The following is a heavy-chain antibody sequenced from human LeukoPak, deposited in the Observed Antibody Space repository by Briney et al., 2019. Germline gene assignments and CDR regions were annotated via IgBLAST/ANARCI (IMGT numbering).Heavy chain of an antibody. CDR1: GFTFSSYW. CDR2: INSDGSST. J-gene: IGHJ4*02. Sequence: GGSLRLSCAASGFTFSSYWMHWVRQAPGKGLVWVSRINSDGSSTSYADSVKGRFTISRDNAKNTLYLQMNSLRAEDTAVYYCARGPENYDFWSGLNFDYWGQGTLVTVSS. V-gene: IGHV3-74*01. CDR3: ARGPENYDFWSGLNFDY. D-gene: IGHD3-3*01.